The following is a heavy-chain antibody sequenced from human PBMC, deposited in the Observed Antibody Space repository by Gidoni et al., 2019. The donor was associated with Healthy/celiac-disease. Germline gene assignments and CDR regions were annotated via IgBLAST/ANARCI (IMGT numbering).Heavy chain of an antibody. CDR3: ARWGKRVRADY. CDR2: MDRSDSYT. Sequence: EGRQVHAGAVVKKPGGSLRISCKGSGYSVTSYWISWVRQRPGKGLEWMGRMDRSDSYTNYSPSFQGHVTISADKSISTAYLQWSSLKASDTAMYYCARWGKRVRADYWGQGTLVTVSS. J-gene: IGHJ4*02. V-gene: IGHV5-10-1*03. D-gene: IGHD3-10*01. CDR1: GYSVTSYW.